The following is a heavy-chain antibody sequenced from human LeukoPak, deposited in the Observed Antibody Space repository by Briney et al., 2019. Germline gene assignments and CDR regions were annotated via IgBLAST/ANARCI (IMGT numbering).Heavy chain of an antibody. V-gene: IGHV3-23*01. CDR2: ISGSGGST. CDR1: GFTFSSYA. J-gene: IGHJ5*02. Sequence: PGGSLRLSCAASGFTFSSYAMSWVRQAPGKGLEWVSAISGSGGSTYYADSVKGRFTISRDNAKNSLYLQMNSLRAEDTAVYYCARALNVVVVAATGIWFDPWGQGTLVTVSS. CDR3: ARALNVVVVAATGIWFDP. D-gene: IGHD2-15*01.